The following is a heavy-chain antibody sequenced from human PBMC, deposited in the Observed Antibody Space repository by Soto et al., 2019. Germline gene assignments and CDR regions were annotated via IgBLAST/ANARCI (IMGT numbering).Heavy chain of an antibody. D-gene: IGHD2-8*01. CDR1: GGSFSGYY. CDR3: ASGKRMLNYYYYYGMDV. CDR2: INHSGST. Sequence: PSETLSLTCAVYGGSFSGYYWSWIRQPPGKGLEWIGEINHSGSTNYNPSLKSRVTISVDTSKNQFSLKLSSVTAADTAVYYCASGKRMLNYYYYYGMDVWGQGTTVTAP. V-gene: IGHV4-34*01. J-gene: IGHJ6*02.